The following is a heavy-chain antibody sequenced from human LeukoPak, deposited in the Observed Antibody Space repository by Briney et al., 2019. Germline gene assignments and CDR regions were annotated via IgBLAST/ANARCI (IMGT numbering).Heavy chain of an antibody. J-gene: IGHJ4*02. D-gene: IGHD2-21*01. CDR3: AKDRSIVVVVAITPIDY. CDR1: GFTFDDYA. CDR2: ISGSGVRT. Sequence: GGSLRLSCAASGFTFDDYAMHWVRQAPGKGLEWVSAISGSGVRTYYADSVKGRFTISRDNSKNTLYLQMNSLRAEDTAVYYCAKDRSIVVVVAITPIDYWGQGTLVTVSS. V-gene: IGHV3-23*01.